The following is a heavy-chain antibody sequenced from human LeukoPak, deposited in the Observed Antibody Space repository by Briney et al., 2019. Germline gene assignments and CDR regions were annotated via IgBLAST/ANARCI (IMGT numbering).Heavy chain of an antibody. Sequence: SETLSLTCTVSGGSISSSSYYWGWIRQPPGKGLEWIGSIYYSGSTCYNPSLKSRVTISVDTSKNQFSLKLSSVTAADTAVYYCAREGNYDQGYFDYWGQGTLVTVSS. V-gene: IGHV4-39*07. CDR1: GGSISSSSYY. CDR3: AREGNYDQGYFDY. J-gene: IGHJ4*02. D-gene: IGHD1-7*01. CDR2: IYYSGST.